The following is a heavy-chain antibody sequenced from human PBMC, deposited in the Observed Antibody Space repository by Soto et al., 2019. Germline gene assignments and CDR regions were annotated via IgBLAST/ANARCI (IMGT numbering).Heavy chain of an antibody. CDR1: GGPISDDF. V-gene: IGHV4-4*07. CDR3: ARDLQSATMNRGVPLAYHSFDP. Sequence: PXATLSLTCTVSGGPISDDFWTWIRQPAGQGLEWIGRIHGSVSANYNPSLNTRITMSVDTSKNQISLSLRSVTAADTAVYSCARDLQSATMNRGVPLAYHSFDPWAHGTLVTVSS. D-gene: IGHD3-10*01. CDR2: IHGSVSA. J-gene: IGHJ5*02.